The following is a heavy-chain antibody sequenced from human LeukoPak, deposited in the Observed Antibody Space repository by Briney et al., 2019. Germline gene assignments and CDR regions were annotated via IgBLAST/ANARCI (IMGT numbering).Heavy chain of an antibody. Sequence: ALRLSCAASGFTFSSYWMSWVRQAPGKGLEWVANIKQDGSEKYYVDSVKGRFTISRDNAKNSLYLQMNSLRAEDTAVYYCARDRSGSYFYYYYGMDVWGQGTTVTVSS. CDR2: IKQDGSEK. CDR1: GFTFSSYW. CDR3: ARDRSGSYFYYYYGMDV. D-gene: IGHD1-26*01. J-gene: IGHJ6*02. V-gene: IGHV3-7*01.